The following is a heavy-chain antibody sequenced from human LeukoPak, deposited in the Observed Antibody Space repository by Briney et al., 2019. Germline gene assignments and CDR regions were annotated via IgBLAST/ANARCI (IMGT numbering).Heavy chain of an antibody. CDR3: ARGYYDSSGYLISYNWFDP. V-gene: IGHV4-39*01. CDR2: IYYSGST. J-gene: IGHJ5*02. D-gene: IGHD3-22*01. Sequence: SETLSLTCTVSGGSISSSSYYWGWIRQPPGKGLEWIGSIYYSGSTYYNPSLKSRVTISVDTSKNQFSLKLSSVTAADTAVYYCARGYYDSSGYLISYNWFDPWGQGTLATVSS. CDR1: GGSISSSSYY.